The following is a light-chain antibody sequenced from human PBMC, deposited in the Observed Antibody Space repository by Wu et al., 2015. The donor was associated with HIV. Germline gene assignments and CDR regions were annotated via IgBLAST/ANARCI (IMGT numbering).Light chain of an antibody. CDR1: XSVSNN. J-gene: IGKJ1*01. CDR3: QQYYLYET. V-gene: IGKV3-15*01. Sequence: ERATLSCRASXSVSNNLAWYQQIPGQPPQTPHLWCIHQGHWCPSRFSGSGSGTEFTLTIHSLQPDDFATYYCQQYYLYETFGQGTKVEI. CDR2: CI.